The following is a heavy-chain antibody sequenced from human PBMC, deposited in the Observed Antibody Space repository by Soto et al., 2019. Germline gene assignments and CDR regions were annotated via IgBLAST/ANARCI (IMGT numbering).Heavy chain of an antibody. D-gene: IGHD6-25*01. CDR3: ARAAAYHYGLDV. V-gene: IGHV3-7*01. J-gene: IGHJ6*02. Sequence: GGSLRLSCAASGFTFRVYWMNWVCQAPGKGLEWVANIKQDGSEKYYVDSVKGRFTISRDNAKNSLFLQVNSLRAEDTAVYYCARAAAYHYGLDVWGRGTTVTVSS. CDR2: IKQDGSEK. CDR1: GFTFRVYW.